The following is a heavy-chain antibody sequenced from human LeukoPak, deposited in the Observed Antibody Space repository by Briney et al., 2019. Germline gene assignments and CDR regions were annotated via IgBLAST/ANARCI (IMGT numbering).Heavy chain of an antibody. J-gene: IGHJ4*02. CDR3: GSGYSSSNHY. V-gene: IGHV4-59*03. CDR1: SVSLTNYY. D-gene: IGHD6-6*01. CDR2: IFFSGTT. Sequence: SETLSLTCTVSSVSLTNYYWSWIRQPPGKGLEWIGYIFFSGTTNYNPSLKSRVTISVDTSKNQFSLKMTSVTAADTAVYYCGSGYSSSNHYWGQGTLVTVSS.